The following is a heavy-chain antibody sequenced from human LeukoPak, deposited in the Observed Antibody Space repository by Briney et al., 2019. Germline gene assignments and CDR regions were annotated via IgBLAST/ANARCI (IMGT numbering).Heavy chain of an antibody. CDR2: ISGRGGST. CDR3: AKDPYSESYYDY. J-gene: IGHJ4*02. CDR1: GFTFSSYA. Sequence: GGSLRLSCAASGFTFSSYAMSWVRQAPGKGREWVSAISGRGGSTYYADSVKGRFTISRDNSKNTLYLQMNSLRAEDTAVYYCAKDPYSESYYDYWGQGTLVTVSS. V-gene: IGHV3-23*01. D-gene: IGHD1-26*01.